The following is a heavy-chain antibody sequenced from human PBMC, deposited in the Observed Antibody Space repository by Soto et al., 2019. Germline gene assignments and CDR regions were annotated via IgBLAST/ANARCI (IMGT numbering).Heavy chain of an antibody. CDR1: GFSLSTSGVG. CDR3: VHRDLEYDSSSPFDY. Sequence: QITLKESGPTLVKPTQTLTLTCTFSGFSLSTSGVGVGWIRQPPGKALEWLAFIYWDADKRYSPSLESRLITTKDTSNNQVVLKMISMNPVNTATYYCVHRDLEYDSSSPFDYWGQETLVTVSS. J-gene: IGHJ4*02. V-gene: IGHV2-5*02. D-gene: IGHD6-6*01. CDR2: IYWDADK.